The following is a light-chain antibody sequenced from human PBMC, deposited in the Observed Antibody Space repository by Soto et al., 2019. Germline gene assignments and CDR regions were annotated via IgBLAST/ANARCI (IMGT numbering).Light chain of an antibody. CDR3: NLYTSRRTVV. V-gene: IGLV2-18*01. Sequence: QSALTQPPSVSGSPGQSVTISCTGTSSDVGSYNRVSWYQQPPGTAPKLMIYEVSNRPSGVPDRFSGSKSGNTASLTISGLQAEDEADYYCNLYTSRRTVVFGGGTKLTVL. J-gene: IGLJ2*01. CDR2: EVS. CDR1: SSDVGSYNR.